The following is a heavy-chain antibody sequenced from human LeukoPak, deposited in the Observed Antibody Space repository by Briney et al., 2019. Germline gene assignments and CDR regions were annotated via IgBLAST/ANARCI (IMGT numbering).Heavy chain of an antibody. CDR2: ISSSSSTI. CDR1: GFTFSSYS. V-gene: IGHV3-48*01. CDR3: ARGTLVRLRLKRGPFDY. D-gene: IGHD5-12*01. Sequence: GGSLRLSCAASGFTFSSYSMNWVRQAPGKGLEWVSYISSSSSTIYYADSVKGRFTISRDNAKNSLYLQMNSLRAEDTAVYYCARGTLVRLRLKRGPFDYWGQGTLVTVSS. J-gene: IGHJ4*02.